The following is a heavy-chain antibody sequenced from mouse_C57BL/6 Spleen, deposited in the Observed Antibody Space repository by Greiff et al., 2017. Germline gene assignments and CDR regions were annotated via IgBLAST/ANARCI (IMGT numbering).Heavy chain of an antibody. V-gene: IGHV5-17*01. D-gene: IGHD2-5*01. CDR2: ISSGSSNI. J-gene: IGHJ3*01. CDR1: GFTFSDYG. Sequence: EVHLVESGGGLVKPGGSLKLSCAASGFTFSDYGMHWVRQAPEKGLEWVAYISSGSSNIYYADTVKGRFTISRDNAKNTLFLQMTSLRSEDTAMYYCARHYSNYVAWFAYWGQGTLVTVSA. CDR3: ARHYSNYVAWFAY.